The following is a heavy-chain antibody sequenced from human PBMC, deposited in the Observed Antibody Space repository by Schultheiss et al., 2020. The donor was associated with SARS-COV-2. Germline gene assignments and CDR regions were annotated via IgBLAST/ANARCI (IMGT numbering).Heavy chain of an antibody. CDR1: GFNVDDYA. CDR3: ARAMVVGSTPDYYGMAV. Sequence: GGSLRLSCAVSGFNVDDYAMHWVRQAPGKGLEWVAVISYDGSNKYYADSVKGRFTISRDNAKNSLYLQMNSLRAEDTAVYFCARAMVVGSTPDYYGMAVWGQGTTVTVSS. CDR2: ISYDGSNK. D-gene: IGHD2-15*01. J-gene: IGHJ6*02. V-gene: IGHV3-30*03.